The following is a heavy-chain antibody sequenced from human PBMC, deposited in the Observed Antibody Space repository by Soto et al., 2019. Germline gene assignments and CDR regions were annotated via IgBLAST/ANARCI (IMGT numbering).Heavy chain of an antibody. V-gene: IGHV3-30-3*01. Sequence: VGSLRLSCAASGFTFSSYAMHWVRQAPGKGLEWVAVISYDGSNKYYADSVKGRFTISRDNSKNTLYLQMNSLRAEDTAVYYCARDPFDDAFDIWGQGTMVTVSS. CDR2: ISYDGSNK. CDR1: GFTFSSYA. J-gene: IGHJ3*02. CDR3: ARDPFDDAFDI.